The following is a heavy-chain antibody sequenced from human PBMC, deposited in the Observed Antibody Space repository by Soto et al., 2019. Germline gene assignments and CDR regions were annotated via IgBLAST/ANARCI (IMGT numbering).Heavy chain of an antibody. D-gene: IGHD3-10*01. V-gene: IGHV1-69*01. Sequence: QVQLVQSGAEVKKPGSSVKVSCKASGGTFSSYAISWVRQAPGQGLEWMGGIIPIFGTANYAQKFQGRVTITADESTSTASMELSSLRSEDTAVYYCASYYSGSGSYYRYYFDYWGQGTLVTVSS. CDR1: GGTFSSYA. CDR3: ASYYSGSGSYYRYYFDY. J-gene: IGHJ4*02. CDR2: IIPIFGTA.